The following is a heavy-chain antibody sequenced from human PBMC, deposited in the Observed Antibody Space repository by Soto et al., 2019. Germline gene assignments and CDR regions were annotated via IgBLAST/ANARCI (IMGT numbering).Heavy chain of an antibody. J-gene: IGHJ4*02. D-gene: IGHD6-19*01. V-gene: IGHV3-30-3*01. CDR1: RFTFTTYA. CDR3: ARCGYISGSYRYSDF. Sequence: GGSLRLSCAASRFTFTTYAMNWVRQAPGKGLEWVALMSSDGTNEHYADSVRGRFTVSRDNSRNTLFLQMNNLRTDDTAVYYCARCGYISGSYRYSDFWGLGTLVTVS. CDR2: MSSDGTNE.